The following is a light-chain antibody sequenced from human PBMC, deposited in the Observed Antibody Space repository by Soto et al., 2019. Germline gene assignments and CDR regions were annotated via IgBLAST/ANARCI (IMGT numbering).Light chain of an antibody. CDR1: SSDVGAYNF. Sequence: QSALTQPPSASGSPGQSVTISCTGTSSDVGAYNFVSWFQQHPGKAPKLIIYEVTKRPSGVPDRFSGSKSGNTASLTVSGLQAEDEAHYHCTSYAGYTNWVFGGGTKLTVL. J-gene: IGLJ3*02. V-gene: IGLV2-8*01. CDR3: TSYAGYTNWV. CDR2: EVT.